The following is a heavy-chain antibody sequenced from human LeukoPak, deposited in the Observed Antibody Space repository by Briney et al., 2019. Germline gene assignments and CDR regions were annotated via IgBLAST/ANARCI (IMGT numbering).Heavy chain of an antibody. J-gene: IGHJ4*02. V-gene: IGHV1-69*05. Sequence: SVKVSCKASGGTFSSYAISWVRQAPGQGLEWMGRIIPIFGTANYAQKFQGRVTITTDESTSTAYMELSSLRSEYTAVYYCAREGYSSGRNPDYWGQGTLVTVSS. CDR2: IIPIFGTA. CDR3: AREGYSSGRNPDY. CDR1: GGTFSSYA. D-gene: IGHD6-19*01.